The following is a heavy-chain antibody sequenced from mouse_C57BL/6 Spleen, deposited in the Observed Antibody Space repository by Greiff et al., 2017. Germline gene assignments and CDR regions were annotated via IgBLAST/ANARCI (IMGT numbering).Heavy chain of an antibody. Sequence: EVKVVESGEGLVKPGGSLKLSCAASGFTFSSYAMSWVRQTPEKRLEWVAYISSGGDYIYYADTVKGRFTISRDNARNTLYLQMSSLKSEDTAMYYCTREGYPWYFDVWGTGTTVTVSS. CDR2: ISSGGDYI. CDR3: TREGYPWYFDV. D-gene: IGHD2-2*01. J-gene: IGHJ1*03. CDR1: GFTFSSYA. V-gene: IGHV5-9-1*02.